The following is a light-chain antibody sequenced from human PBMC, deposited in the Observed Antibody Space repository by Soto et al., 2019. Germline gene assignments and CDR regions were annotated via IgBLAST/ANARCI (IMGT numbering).Light chain of an antibody. CDR2: KAS. Sequence: DIQMTQSPSTLSASVGDRVTITCRASQSISSWLAWYQQKPGKAPKLLIYKASSLQRGVPSRFSGSGSGTEFTLTISSLQSDDFAPYYCQQYNSYWTFGQGTKVEIK. V-gene: IGKV1-5*03. J-gene: IGKJ1*01. CDR1: QSISSW. CDR3: QQYNSYWT.